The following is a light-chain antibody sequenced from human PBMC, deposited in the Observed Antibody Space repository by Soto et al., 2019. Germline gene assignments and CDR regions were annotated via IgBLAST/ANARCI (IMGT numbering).Light chain of an antibody. Sequence: DIVLTQSPGTLSLSPGKRATLSCTSSQSISSSYLAWYQQRPGQAPRLLIYGASSRATGIPDRFSGSGSGTECTLTISRLEPEDVAVYYCQQYGSSSWTFGQGTKVDIK. J-gene: IGKJ1*01. V-gene: IGKV3-20*01. CDR3: QQYGSSSWT. CDR2: GAS. CDR1: QSISSSY.